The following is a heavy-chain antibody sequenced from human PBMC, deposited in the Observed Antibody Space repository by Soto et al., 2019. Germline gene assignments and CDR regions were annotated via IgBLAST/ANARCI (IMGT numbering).Heavy chain of an antibody. Sequence: QITLKESGPTLAKPTQTLMLTCSFSGFSLSTRGVGVGWIRQPPGKALEWLALIFWDDDKWYSPSLRSRLTIPEDTSKNQVVLIMTNMDPVDTATYYCAHRSRGYAYYFDQWGQGTLVTVSS. V-gene: IGHV2-5*02. CDR2: IFWDDDK. CDR3: AHRSRGYAYYFDQ. CDR1: GFSLSTRGVG. D-gene: IGHD5-12*01. J-gene: IGHJ4*02.